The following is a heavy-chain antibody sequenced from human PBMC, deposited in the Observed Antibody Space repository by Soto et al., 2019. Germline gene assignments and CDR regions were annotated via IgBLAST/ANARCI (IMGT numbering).Heavy chain of an antibody. CDR1: GYTFTSYD. CDR2: MNPNSGNT. Sequence: QVQLVQSGAEVKKPGASVKVSCKASGYTFTSYDINWVRQATGRGLEWMGWMNPNSGNTGYAQKFQGRVTMTRNISISTAYMELSSLRSEDTAVYYCARAKLERLTVWYYYGMDVWGQGTTVTVSS. V-gene: IGHV1-8*01. CDR3: ARAKLERLTVWYYYGMDV. D-gene: IGHD1-26*01. J-gene: IGHJ6*02.